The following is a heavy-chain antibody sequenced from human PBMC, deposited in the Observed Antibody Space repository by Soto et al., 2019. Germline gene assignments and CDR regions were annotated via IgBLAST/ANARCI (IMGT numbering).Heavy chain of an antibody. Sequence: EVPLVESGGGLVQPGGSLRLSCEASGFTFSTFWMHWVRQTPGKGLVWVSRINSDGSSTYYADSVKGRVTISRDNAKNTFYLQLNSRRPENTVVYYCARDFEYWGKGPLSTVSS. V-gene: IGHV3-74*01. CDR2: INSDGSST. CDR3: ARDFEY. CDR1: GFTFSTFW. J-gene: IGHJ4*02.